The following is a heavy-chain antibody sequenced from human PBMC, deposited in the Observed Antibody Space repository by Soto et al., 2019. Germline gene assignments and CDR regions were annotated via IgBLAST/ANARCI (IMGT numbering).Heavy chain of an antibody. CDR2: FDPEDGET. CDR1: GYTLTELS. D-gene: IGHD2-15*01. V-gene: IGHV1-24*01. J-gene: IGHJ5*02. Sequence: VASVKVSCKVSGYTLTELSMHWVRQAPGKGLEWMGGFDPEDGETIYAQKFQGRVTMTEDTSTDTAYMELSSLRSEDTAVYYCATQGSCSGGSCFNWFDPWGQGTLVTVSS. CDR3: ATQGSCSGGSCFNWFDP.